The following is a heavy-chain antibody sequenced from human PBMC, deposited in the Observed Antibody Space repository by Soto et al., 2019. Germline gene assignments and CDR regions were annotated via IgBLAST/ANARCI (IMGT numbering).Heavy chain of an antibody. Sequence: QVQLVQSGAEVKKPGASVKVSCKASGYTFTSYGITWVRQAPGQGLEWMGWIGAYNDNAKHAQKHQGRFTMITDPSTTTAYMELRSLRSDDTAIYYCARDGWGEPPSPGYWGQGTLVTVSS. CDR3: ARDGWGEPPSPGY. J-gene: IGHJ4*02. CDR1: GYTFTSYG. D-gene: IGHD3-16*01. CDR2: IGAYNDNA. V-gene: IGHV1-18*04.